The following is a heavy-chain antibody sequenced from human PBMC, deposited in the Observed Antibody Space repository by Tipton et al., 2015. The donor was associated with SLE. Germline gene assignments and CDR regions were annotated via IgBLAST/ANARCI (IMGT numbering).Heavy chain of an antibody. CDR1: GYTFTGYY. D-gene: IGHD3-22*01. Sequence: QLVQSGAEVKKPGASVKVSCKASGYTFTGYYMHWVRQAPGQGLEWMGRINPNSGGTNYAQKFQGRVTMTRDTSISTAYMELSRLRSDDAAVYYCARDLRGYDSSGYEDYWGQGPLVTVSS. CDR2: INPNSGGT. J-gene: IGHJ4*02. CDR3: ARDLRGYDSSGYEDY. V-gene: IGHV1-2*06.